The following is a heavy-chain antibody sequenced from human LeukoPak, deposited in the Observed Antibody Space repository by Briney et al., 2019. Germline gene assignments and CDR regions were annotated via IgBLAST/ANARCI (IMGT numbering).Heavy chain of an antibody. Sequence: SETLSLTCTVSGYSISGGYYWGWIRQPPGKGLEWIGTIYHSGNTYYNPSLKSRVTISIDTSKNQFSLKLSSVTAADTAVYYCARRRVRGGSNGVYFQHWGQGTLVTVSS. CDR3: ARRRVRGGSNGVYFQH. CDR1: GYSISGGYY. D-gene: IGHD1-26*01. J-gene: IGHJ1*01. CDR2: IYHSGNT. V-gene: IGHV4-38-2*02.